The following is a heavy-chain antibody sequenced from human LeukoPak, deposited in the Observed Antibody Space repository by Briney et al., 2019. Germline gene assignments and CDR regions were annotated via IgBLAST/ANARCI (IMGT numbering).Heavy chain of an antibody. V-gene: IGHV4-59*12. Sequence: SETLSLTCTVSGGSISPYYWSWIRQPPGKGLEWIGYIYYSGSTNYNPSLKSRVTLSVDTSKNQFSLKLNSVTAADTAVYYCARGPPPDFDYWGRGTLVTVSS. CDR3: ARGPPPDFDY. CDR2: IYYSGST. CDR1: GGSISPYY. J-gene: IGHJ4*02.